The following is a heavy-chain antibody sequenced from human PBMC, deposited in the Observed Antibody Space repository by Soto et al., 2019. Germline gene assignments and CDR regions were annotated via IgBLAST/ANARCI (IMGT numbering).Heavy chain of an antibody. V-gene: IGHV1-46*01. D-gene: IGHD5-18*01. J-gene: IGHJ6*02. Sequence: QVQLVQSGAEVKKPGASVKVSCKASGYTFTSYYMHWVRQAPGQGLEWMGIINPSGGSTSYAQKFQGRVTMTRDTSTSTVYMERSSLRSEDTAVYYCARDRGYSYGYYYYGMDVWGQGTTVTVSS. CDR2: INPSGGST. CDR1: GYTFTSYY. CDR3: ARDRGYSYGYYYYGMDV.